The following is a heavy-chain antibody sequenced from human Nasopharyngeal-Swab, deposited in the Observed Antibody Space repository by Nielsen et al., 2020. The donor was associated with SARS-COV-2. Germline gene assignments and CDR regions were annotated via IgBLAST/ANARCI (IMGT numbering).Heavy chain of an antibody. J-gene: IGHJ6*03. CDR2: ISAYNGNT. Sequence: ASVKVSCKASGYTFTGYYIHWVRQAPGQGLEWMGWISAYNGNTNYAQKLQGRVTMTTDTSTSTAYMELRSLRSDDTAVYYCARVLRFLEWLLSKDYYYYMDVWGKGTTVTVSS. V-gene: IGHV1-18*04. CDR3: ARVLRFLEWLLSKDYYYYMDV. CDR1: GYTFTGYY. D-gene: IGHD3-3*01.